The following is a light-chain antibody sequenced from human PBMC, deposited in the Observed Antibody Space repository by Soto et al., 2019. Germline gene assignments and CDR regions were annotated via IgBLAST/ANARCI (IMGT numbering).Light chain of an antibody. CDR2: EVS. CDR3: SPRGLANNFYV. V-gene: IGLV2-8*01. J-gene: IGLJ1*01. Sequence: QSVLTQPPSASGSPGQSVTISCTGTNSDIGAYDYVSWYQQHPGKVPKLMIYEVSKRPSGVPDRFSASKSGNTASLTVSGLQAEDVADCYCSPRGLANNFYVLGTETNFTV. CDR1: NSDIGAYDY.